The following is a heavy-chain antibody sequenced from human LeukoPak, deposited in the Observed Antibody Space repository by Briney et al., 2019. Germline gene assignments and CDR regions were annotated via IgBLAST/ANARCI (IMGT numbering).Heavy chain of an antibody. CDR2: ISYDGSNK. D-gene: IGHD3-9*01. CDR1: GFTFSSFW. CDR3: ARDFNDDILTGYRY. V-gene: IGHV3-30-3*01. Sequence: PGGSLRLSCAGSGFTFSSFWMQWVRQAPGKGLEWVAVISYDGSNKYYADSVKGRFTISRDNSKNTLYLQMNSLRAEDTAVYYCARDFNDDILTGYRYWGQGTLVTVSS. J-gene: IGHJ4*02.